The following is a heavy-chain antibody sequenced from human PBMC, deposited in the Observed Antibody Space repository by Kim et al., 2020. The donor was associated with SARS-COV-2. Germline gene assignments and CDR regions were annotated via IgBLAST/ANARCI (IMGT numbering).Heavy chain of an antibody. V-gene: IGHV3-48*03. CDR3: ARDSDDFWSDGKHDY. J-gene: IGHJ4*02. D-gene: IGHD3-3*01. CDR1: GFTFSSYE. Sequence: GGSLRLSCAASGFTFSSYEMNWVRQAPGKGLEWVSYISSSGSTIYYADSVKGRFTISRDNAKNSLYLQMNSLRAEDTAVYYCARDSDDFWSDGKHDYWGQGTLVTVSS. CDR2: ISSSGSTI.